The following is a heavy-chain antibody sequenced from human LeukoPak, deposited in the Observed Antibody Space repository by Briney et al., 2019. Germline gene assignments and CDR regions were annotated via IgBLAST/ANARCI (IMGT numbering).Heavy chain of an antibody. D-gene: IGHD4-17*01. Sequence: ASVKVSCKASGGTFSSYAISWVRQAPGQGLEWMGGIIPIFGTANYAQKFQGRVTITADESTSTAYMELSSLRSEDTAMYYCARVGDYGDSNFPFDYWGQGTLVTVSS. CDR2: IIPIFGTA. V-gene: IGHV1-69*01. CDR1: GGTFSSYA. CDR3: ARVGDYGDSNFPFDY. J-gene: IGHJ4*02.